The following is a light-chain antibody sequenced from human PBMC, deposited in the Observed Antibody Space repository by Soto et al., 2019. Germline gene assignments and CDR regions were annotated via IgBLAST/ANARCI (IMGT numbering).Light chain of an antibody. V-gene: IGKV1-5*03. CDR1: QSISSW. Sequence: DIQMTQSPSTLSASVGDRVTITCRASQSISSWLAWYQQKPGKAPKPLIYKASSFESGVPSRFSGSGSGTEFTLTISSLQPDDFATYYCQQYSSSPWTFGQGTKVEIK. CDR3: QQYSSSPWT. J-gene: IGKJ1*01. CDR2: KAS.